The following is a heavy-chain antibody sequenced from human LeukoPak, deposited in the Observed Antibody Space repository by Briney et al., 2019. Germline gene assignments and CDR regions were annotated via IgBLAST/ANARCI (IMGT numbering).Heavy chain of an antibody. CDR3: ARWEIRGTAHKLGY. CDR2: ISSSGSTI. D-gene: IGHD1-7*01. CDR1: GFTFSDYY. V-gene: IGHV3-11*04. Sequence: GGSLRLSCAASGFTFSDYYMSWIRQAPGKGLEWVSYISSSGSTIYYADSVKGRFTISRDNAKNSMYLQMNSLRAEDTAVYYCARWEIRGTAHKLGYWGQGTLVTVSS. J-gene: IGHJ4*02.